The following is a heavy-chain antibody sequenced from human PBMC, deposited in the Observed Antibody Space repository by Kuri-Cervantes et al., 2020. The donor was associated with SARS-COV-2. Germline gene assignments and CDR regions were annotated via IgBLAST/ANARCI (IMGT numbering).Heavy chain of an antibody. V-gene: IGHV3-30*03. D-gene: IGHD3-3*01. CDR3: TRGDTKNYDYWSGYYAAEWFDP. CDR1: GFTFNLYG. Sequence: GGSLRLSCAASGFTFNLYGMHWVRQAPGKGLEWMSFISYDGSYTYYADSVKGRFTISRDNSKNTLYLQMKSLRGEDTAVYYCTRGDTKNYDYWSGYYAAEWFDPWGQGMLVTVSS. J-gene: IGHJ5*02. CDR2: ISYDGSYT.